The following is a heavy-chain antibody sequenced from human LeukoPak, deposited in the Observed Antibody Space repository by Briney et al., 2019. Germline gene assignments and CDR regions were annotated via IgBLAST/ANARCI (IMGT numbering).Heavy chain of an antibody. CDR1: GYTFTSYD. CDR2: MNPNSGNT. D-gene: IGHD6-19*01. Sequence: ASVKVSCKASGYTFTSYDINWVRQAAGQGPEWMGWMNPNSGNTGYAQKFQGRVTITRNTSISTAYMELSSLRSEDTAVYYCARRKAVAGTIAFDIWGQGTMVTVSS. CDR3: ARRKAVAGTIAFDI. J-gene: IGHJ3*02. V-gene: IGHV1-8*03.